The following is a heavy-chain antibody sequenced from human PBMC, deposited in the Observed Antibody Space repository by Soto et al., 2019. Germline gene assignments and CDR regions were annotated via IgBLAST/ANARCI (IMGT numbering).Heavy chain of an antibody. CDR3: TRGPRPISTGTGAY. D-gene: IGHD3-10*01. J-gene: IGHJ4*02. Sequence: SGGSLRLSCAASGFIFKMYWMHWVRQSPGKGLVWISRIYNDGTYSDYADSVRGRFTISGDNVNDTLYLQMNNLRAEDSGLYYCTRGPRPISTGTGAYWGQGTQVTVSS. V-gene: IGHV3-74*01. CDR2: IYNDGTYS. CDR1: GFIFKMYW.